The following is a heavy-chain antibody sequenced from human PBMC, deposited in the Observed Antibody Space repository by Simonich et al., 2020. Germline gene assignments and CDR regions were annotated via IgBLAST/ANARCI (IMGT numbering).Heavy chain of an antibody. D-gene: IGHD2-2*01. CDR2: INSEWRST. Sequence: EVRLVESGGGLVKPGGSLRLSFAASGFPFSIYWMRWFRQAPGNGLVGGERINSEWRSTSYADSVKGRFTISRDNAKNTRYLQRNSLRAEDTAVYYCASFNVVPAADAFDIWGQGTMVTVSS. CDR3: ASFNVVPAADAFDI. V-gene: IGHV3-74*01. CDR1: GFPFSIYW. J-gene: IGHJ3*02.